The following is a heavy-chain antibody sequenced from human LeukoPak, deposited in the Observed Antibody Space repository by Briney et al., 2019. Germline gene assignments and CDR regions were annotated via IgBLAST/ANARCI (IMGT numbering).Heavy chain of an antibody. D-gene: IGHD1-20*01. J-gene: IGHJ4*02. CDR2: INPSGGYT. CDR3: ARGANWNYDY. Sequence: GASVKVSCKASGYTFTTYSMHWVRQAPGQGREWMGIINPSGGYTKYAQKFQGRFSMTRDTSTSTVYMELNRLRSEDTAVYYCARGANWNYDYWGQGTLVTVSS. V-gene: IGHV1-46*01. CDR1: GYTFTTYS.